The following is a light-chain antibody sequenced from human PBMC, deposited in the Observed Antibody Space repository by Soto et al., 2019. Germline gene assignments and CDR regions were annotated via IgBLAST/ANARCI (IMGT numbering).Light chain of an antibody. CDR1: RSNIGRNF. CDR3: AAWDDTLDAQV. CDR2: RNN. Sequence: QSALTQSPSASGTPGQRVTISCSGSRSNIGRNFAYWYQHVPGTAPRLLIQRNNERPSGVPDRFSGSKSGTSVSLAISGLRSEDEATYYCAAWDDTLDAQVFGGGTKVTVL. V-gene: IGLV1-47*01. J-gene: IGLJ3*02.